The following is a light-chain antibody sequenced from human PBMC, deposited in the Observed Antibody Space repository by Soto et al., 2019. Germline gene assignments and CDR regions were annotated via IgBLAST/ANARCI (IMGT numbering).Light chain of an antibody. CDR3: SSYTSSGTTV. J-gene: IGLJ3*02. CDR1: SSDVGGYKF. Sequence: QSALTQPASVSGSLGQSITISCTGTSSDVGGYKFVSWYQQHPGKVPKLIVSEVRNRPSGVSDRFSGSKSGNTASLAISGLQAEDEADYYCSSYTSSGTTVFGGGTKLTVL. CDR2: EVR. V-gene: IGLV2-14*01.